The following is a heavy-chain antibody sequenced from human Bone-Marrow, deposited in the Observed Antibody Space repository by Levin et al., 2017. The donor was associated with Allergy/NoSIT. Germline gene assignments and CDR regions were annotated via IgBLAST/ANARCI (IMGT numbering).Heavy chain of an antibody. V-gene: IGHV3-49*03. CDR2: IRSKAYGETA. Sequence: GESLKISCTASGFTFGDYAMSWFRQAPGKGLEWVGFIRSKAYGETAEYAASVKGRFIISRDDSKSIAYLQLNSLTTEDTAVYYCTSVTTVPIKSSSKIFDYWGQGTLVTVSS. CDR1: GFTFGDYA. J-gene: IGHJ4*02. D-gene: IGHD6-6*01. CDR3: TSVTTVPIKSSSKIFDY.